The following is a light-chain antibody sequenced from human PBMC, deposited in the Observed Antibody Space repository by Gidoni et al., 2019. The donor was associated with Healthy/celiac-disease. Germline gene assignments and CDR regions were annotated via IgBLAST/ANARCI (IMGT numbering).Light chain of an antibody. V-gene: IGKV3-11*01. CDR1: QSVSSY. CDR3: QQRSNWPLT. CDR2: DAS. Sequence: EIVLTQSPATLSLSPGERATLSCSASQSVSSYLAWYQQKPGQSPRLLIYDASNSATGIPARFSGSGSGTVFTLTISSLEPEDFAVYYCQQRSNWPLTFGPGTKVDIK. J-gene: IGKJ3*01.